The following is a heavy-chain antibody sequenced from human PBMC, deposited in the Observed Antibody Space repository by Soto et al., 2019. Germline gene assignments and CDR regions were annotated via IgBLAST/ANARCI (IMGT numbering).Heavy chain of an antibody. J-gene: IGHJ5*02. CDR2: IYWDDDK. CDR3: AHRRVVPAKGNNWFDT. D-gene: IGHD2-15*01. CDR1: GFSLSTSGVG. V-gene: IGHV2-5*02. Sequence: QITLKESGPPLLKPTQPPTLTCTFSGFSLSTSGVGVGWIRQPPGTALEWLAFIYWDDDKRYSPSPKSRLTITKDTSKNQVVLTMPNMDPVDTATYYCAHRRVVPAKGNNWFDTCGQGTLVSVSS.